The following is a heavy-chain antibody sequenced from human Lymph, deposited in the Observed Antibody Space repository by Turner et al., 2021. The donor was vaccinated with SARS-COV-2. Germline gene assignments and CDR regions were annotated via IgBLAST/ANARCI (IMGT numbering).Heavy chain of an antibody. J-gene: IGHJ6*02. Sequence: QVQLVESGGGVVQPGRSLRLSCAASGFTFSSYGMHGVRQAPGKGLEWVAFIWYDGSNTYYADSAKGRFTISRDNSKNTLYLQMNSLRAEDTAVYYCARGSAGGDVWGQGTTVTVSS. V-gene: IGHV3-33*01. CDR3: ARGSAGGDV. D-gene: IGHD6-13*01. CDR2: IWYDGSNT. CDR1: GFTFSSYG.